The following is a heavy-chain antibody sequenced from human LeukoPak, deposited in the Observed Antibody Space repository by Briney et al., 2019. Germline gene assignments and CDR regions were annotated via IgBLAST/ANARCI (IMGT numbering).Heavy chain of an antibody. J-gene: IGHJ4*02. CDR3: ARDRTRTWYSSGWYHDY. V-gene: IGHV1-2*02. CDR1: GSTFTSYY. D-gene: IGHD6-19*01. CDR2: MNPNSGVT. Sequence: ASVKLSCKASGSTFTSYYMNWVRQAPGQGLEWRGGMNPNSGVTNYAQKFQGSVTMTRDTPISTAYMELSSLRSVHTAVYYCARDRTRTWYSSGWYHDYWGQGTLVTVSS.